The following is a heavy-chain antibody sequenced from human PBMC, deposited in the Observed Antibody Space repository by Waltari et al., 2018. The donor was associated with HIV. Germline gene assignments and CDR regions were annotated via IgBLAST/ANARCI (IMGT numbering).Heavy chain of an antibody. V-gene: IGHV3-15*01. Sequence: EVQLVESGGGLVKPGGSLRLSCAASGFNFTNAWMSWVSQAPGKGLEWVGRIKSKSDGGTTDYAAPVKGRFTISRDDSKDTLYLQVNSLKTDDTAVYYCATAGSTGTTRGYWGQGTLVTVSS. D-gene: IGHD1-1*01. CDR2: IKSKSDGGTT. J-gene: IGHJ4*02. CDR3: ATAGSTGTTRGY. CDR1: GFNFTNAW.